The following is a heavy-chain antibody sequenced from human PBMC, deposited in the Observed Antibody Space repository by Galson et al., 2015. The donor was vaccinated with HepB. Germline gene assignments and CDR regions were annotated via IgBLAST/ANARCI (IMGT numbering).Heavy chain of an antibody. Sequence: SVKVSCKASGGTFSSYAISWVRQAPGQGLEWMGGIIPIFGTANYAQKFQGRVTITADESTSTAYMELSSLRSEDTAVYYCARESTIAVAAQGQYFQHWGQGTLVTVSS. CDR3: ARESTIAVAAQGQYFQH. J-gene: IGHJ1*01. D-gene: IGHD6-19*01. CDR1: GGTFSSYA. V-gene: IGHV1-69*13. CDR2: IIPIFGTA.